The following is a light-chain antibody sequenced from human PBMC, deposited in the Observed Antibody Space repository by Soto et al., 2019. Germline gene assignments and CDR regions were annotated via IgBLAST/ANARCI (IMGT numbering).Light chain of an antibody. V-gene: IGKV3-20*01. CDR2: GST. CDR3: QQYGSSPPYT. CDR1: QSVSNNY. Sequence: EVVLTQSPGTLSLSPGERASLSCRASQSVSNNYLAWYQQKPGQSPKLLIFGSTDRATGIPDRFSGSGSGTYFTITISRLEPADFAVYYCQQYGSSPPYTFGQGTKLEIK. J-gene: IGKJ2*01.